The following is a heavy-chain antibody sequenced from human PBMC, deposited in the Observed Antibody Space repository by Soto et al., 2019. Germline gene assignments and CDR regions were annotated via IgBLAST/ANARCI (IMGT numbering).Heavy chain of an antibody. J-gene: IGHJ4*02. D-gene: IGHD6-19*01. CDR1: DGSISSSSYY. Sequence: SETLSLTCIVSDGSISSSSYYWGWIRQPPGKGLEWIGSIYYSGSTYYNPSLKSRVTISVDTSKNQFSLKLSSVTAADTAVFFCARYRSGLSLYFDSWGQGTLVTVSS. CDR2: IYYSGST. CDR3: ARYRSGLSLYFDS. V-gene: IGHV4-39*01.